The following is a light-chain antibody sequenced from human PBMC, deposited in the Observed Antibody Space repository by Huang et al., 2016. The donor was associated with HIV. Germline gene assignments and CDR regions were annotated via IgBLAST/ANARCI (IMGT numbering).Light chain of an antibody. V-gene: IGKV1-NL1*01. CDR3: QQYYTSPT. Sequence: DIQMTQSPSSLSAFVGDTVTITCRASQGISNSVAWYQQKPEKAPKLLLYSTSRLESGVPSRFRGGGSGTDYTLTINSLQPDDFATYYCQQYYTSPTFGQGSKVEIK. CDR1: QGISNS. J-gene: IGKJ1*01. CDR2: STS.